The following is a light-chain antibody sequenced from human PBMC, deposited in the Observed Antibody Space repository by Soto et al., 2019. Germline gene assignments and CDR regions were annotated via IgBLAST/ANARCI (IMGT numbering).Light chain of an antibody. CDR2: VVS. J-gene: IGKJ1*01. Sequence: DIQMTQSPSSLSASVVDRVTMTFRASRIVSNYLSWYQQKPGKAPKLLIYVVSSLQSGVPSRFSGSGSGTDFTLTIRSLQPEDFATYYCQQSHSIPLTFGQGTKVDI. CDR3: QQSHSIPLT. V-gene: IGKV1-39*01. CDR1: RIVSNY.